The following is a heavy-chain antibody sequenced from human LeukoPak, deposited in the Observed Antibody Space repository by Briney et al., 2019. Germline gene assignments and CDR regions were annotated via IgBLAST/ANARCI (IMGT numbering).Heavy chain of an antibody. J-gene: IGHJ4*02. Sequence: GGSLRLSCAASGFTISTNARSWVRQVPGKGLEWVSGISGSGDTTYYADSVRGRFTISRDNSKDTVYLQMNSLRAEDTAVYYCAQVPSPPPARIAVAGTEGYYFDYWGQGTLVTVSS. D-gene: IGHD6-19*01. V-gene: IGHV3-23*01. CDR2: ISGSGDTT. CDR1: GFTISTNA. CDR3: AQVPSPPPARIAVAGTEGYYFDY.